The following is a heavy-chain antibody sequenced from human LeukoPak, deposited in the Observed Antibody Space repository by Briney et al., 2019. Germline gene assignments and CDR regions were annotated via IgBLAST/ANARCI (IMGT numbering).Heavy chain of an antibody. D-gene: IGHD5-18*01. V-gene: IGHV3-9*01. CDR2: ISWNSGSI. CDR3: TKAALGYRDGYLTY. J-gene: IGHJ4*02. Sequence: GGSLRLSCAASGFTFDDYAMHWVRQAPGKGLEWVSGISWNSGSIGYADSVKGRFTISRDNAKNSLYLQMNSLRAEDTAVYYSTKAALGYRDGYLTYWGQGTLVTVSS. CDR1: GFTFDDYA.